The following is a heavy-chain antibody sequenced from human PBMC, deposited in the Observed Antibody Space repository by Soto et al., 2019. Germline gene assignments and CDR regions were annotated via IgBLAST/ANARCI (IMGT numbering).Heavy chain of an antibody. CDR2: IVVGSGNT. D-gene: IGHD6-13*01. Sequence: ASVTVSCKASGFTFTSSAVQWVRQARGQRLEWIGWIVVGSGNTNYAQKFQERVTITRDMSTSTAYMELSSLRSEDTAVYYCARDRRSSSFYYYYGMDVWGQGTTVTVS. V-gene: IGHV1-58*01. J-gene: IGHJ6*02. CDR1: GFTFTSSA. CDR3: ARDRRSSSFYYYYGMDV.